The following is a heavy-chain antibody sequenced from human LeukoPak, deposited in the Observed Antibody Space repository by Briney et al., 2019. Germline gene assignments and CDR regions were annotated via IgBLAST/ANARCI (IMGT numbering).Heavy chain of an antibody. J-gene: IGHJ6*03. CDR3: ASHAGYCSGGSCYGVPHYYYMDV. V-gene: IGHV1-18*01. D-gene: IGHD2-15*01. CDR2: ISAYNGNT. CDR1: GYTFTSYG. Sequence: ASVKVSCKASGYTFTSYGISWVRQAPGQGLEWMGWISAYNGNTNYAQKLQGRVTMTTDTSTSTAYMELRSLRSDDTAVYYCASHAGYCSGGSCYGVPHYYYMDVWGKGTTVTVSS.